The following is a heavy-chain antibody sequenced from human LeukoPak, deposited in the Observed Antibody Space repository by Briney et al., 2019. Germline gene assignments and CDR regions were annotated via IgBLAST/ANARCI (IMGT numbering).Heavy chain of an antibody. CDR2: IKQDGSEK. J-gene: IGHJ5*02. CDR3: ARAPGEGWFDP. CDR1: GFTFSSYW. V-gene: IGHV3-7*01. Sequence: GGSLRLSCASSGFTFSSYWMSWVRQAPGKGLEWVASIKQDGSEKYYVDSVKGRFTISRDNAKNSLYLQMNSLRAEDTALYYCARAPGEGWFDPWGQGTLVTVSS. D-gene: IGHD4-17*01.